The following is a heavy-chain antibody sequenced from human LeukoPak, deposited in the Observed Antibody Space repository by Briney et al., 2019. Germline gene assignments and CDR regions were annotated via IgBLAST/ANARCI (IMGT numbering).Heavy chain of an antibody. CDR1: GFTFSSYA. J-gene: IGHJ4*02. V-gene: IGHV3-23*01. D-gene: IGHD3-10*01. Sequence: GGSLRLSCAASGFTFSSYAMSWVRQAPGKGLEWGSAISGSGGSTYYADSVKGRFTISRDNSKNTLYLQMNSLRAEDTAVYYCAKDKKGSYYGSGSYHFDYWGQGTLVTVSS. CDR2: ISGSGGST. CDR3: AKDKKGSYYGSGSYHFDY.